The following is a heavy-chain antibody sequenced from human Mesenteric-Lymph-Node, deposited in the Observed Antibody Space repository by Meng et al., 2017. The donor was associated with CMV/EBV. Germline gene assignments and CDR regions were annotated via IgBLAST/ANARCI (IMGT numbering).Heavy chain of an antibody. Sequence: ESLKISCAASGFTFSGYWMSWIRQPPGKGLEWIGEINHSGSTNYNPSLKSRVTISVDTSKNQFSLKLSSVTAADTAVYYCARGWSGYNDYWGQGTLVTVSS. CDR2: INHSGST. J-gene: IGHJ4*02. CDR3: ARGWSGYNDY. V-gene: IGHV4-34*01. CDR1: GFTFSGYW. D-gene: IGHD3-3*01.